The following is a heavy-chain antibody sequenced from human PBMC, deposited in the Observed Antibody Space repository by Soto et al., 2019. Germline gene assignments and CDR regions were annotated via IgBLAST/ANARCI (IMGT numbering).Heavy chain of an antibody. CDR3: ARDRGYTAMAINWFDP. V-gene: IGHV1-69*01. CDR1: GGTFSSYA. D-gene: IGHD5-18*01. CDR2: IIPIFGTA. Sequence: QVQLVQSEAEVKKPGSSVKVSCKASGGTFSSYAISWVRQAPGQGLEWMGGIIPIFGTANYAQKFQGRVTITADESTSTAYMELSSLRSEDTAVYYCARDRGYTAMAINWFDPWGQGTLVTVSS. J-gene: IGHJ5*02.